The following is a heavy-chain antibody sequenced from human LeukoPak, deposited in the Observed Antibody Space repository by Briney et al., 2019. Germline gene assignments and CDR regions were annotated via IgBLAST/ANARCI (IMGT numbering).Heavy chain of an antibody. D-gene: IGHD4-23*01. CDR2: IKSKTDGGTT. V-gene: IGHV3-15*01. CDR3: TTDPSTTVVTDGPPPTFDY. CDR1: GFTFSNAW. J-gene: IGHJ4*02. Sequence: GGSLRLSCAASGFTFSNAWMSWVRQAPGKGLEWVGRIKSKTDGGTTDYAAPVKGRFTISRDDSKNTLYLQMNSLKTEDTAVYYCTTDPSTTVVTDGPPPTFDYWGQGTLVTVSS.